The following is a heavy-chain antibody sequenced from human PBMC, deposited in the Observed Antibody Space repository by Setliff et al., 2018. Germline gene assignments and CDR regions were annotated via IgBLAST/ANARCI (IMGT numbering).Heavy chain of an antibody. D-gene: IGHD6-19*01. CDR3: AKDQRESTGWFKLFDY. CDR2: INHSGSS. J-gene: IGHJ4*02. Sequence: NPSETLSLTCAASGGTFSDYYWTWIRQPPGKGLEWIGEINHSGSSRYSPSLRSRVTISVDTSRNTLHLQMNSLRAEDTAVYYCAKDQRESTGWFKLFDYWGQGVLVTVSS. V-gene: IGHV4-34*08. CDR1: GGTFSDYY.